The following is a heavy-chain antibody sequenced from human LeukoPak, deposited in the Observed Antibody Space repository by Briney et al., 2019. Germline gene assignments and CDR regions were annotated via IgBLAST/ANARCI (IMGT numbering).Heavy chain of an antibody. J-gene: IGHJ6*02. CDR3: ARVSYYYGSGSYYPTLYYYYYYGMDV. CDR2: ISAYNGNT. CDR1: GYTFTSYG. Sequence: GASVKVSRKASGYTFTSYGISWVRQAPGQGLEWMGWISAYNGNTNYAQKLQGRVTMTTDTSTSTAYMELRSLRSDDTAVYYCARVSYYYGSGSYYPTLYYYYYYGMDVWGQGTTVTVSS. V-gene: IGHV1-18*01. D-gene: IGHD3-10*01.